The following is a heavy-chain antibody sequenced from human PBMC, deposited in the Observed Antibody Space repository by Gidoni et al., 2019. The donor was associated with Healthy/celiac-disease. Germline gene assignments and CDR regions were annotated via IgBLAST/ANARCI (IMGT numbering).Heavy chain of an antibody. D-gene: IGHD2-2*01. V-gene: IGHV3-9*01. J-gene: IGHJ6*02. CDR1: GFTFADYA. Sequence: EVQLVASGGGLVQPGRSLRLSCAASGFTFADYAMHWVRQAPGKGLEWVSDISWNSGSIGYADSVKGRFTISRDNAKNSLYLQMNSLRAEDTALYYCAKDIVVVPADGGYGMDVWGQGTTVTVSS. CDR3: AKDIVVVPADGGYGMDV. CDR2: ISWNSGSI.